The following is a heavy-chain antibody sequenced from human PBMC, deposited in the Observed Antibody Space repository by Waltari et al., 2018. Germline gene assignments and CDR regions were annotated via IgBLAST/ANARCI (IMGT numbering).Heavy chain of an antibody. CDR3: ARRTAASGHWYFDL. CDR2: VNHDGNT. V-gene: IGHV4-34*02. D-gene: IGHD6-13*01. CDR1: GGSFSGYP. J-gene: IGHJ2*01. Sequence: QVQLQQWGAGLLRPSETLSLTCGLNGGSFSGYPWSWFRQSPGRGLEWIGEVNHDGNTNYNPSLKSRVTILVDMSKNQFFLKLTSVTAAETAVYYCARRTAASGHWYFDLWGRGTLVTVSS.